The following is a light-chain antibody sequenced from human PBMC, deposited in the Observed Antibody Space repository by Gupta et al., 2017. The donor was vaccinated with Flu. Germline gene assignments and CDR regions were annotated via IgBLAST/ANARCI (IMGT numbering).Light chain of an antibody. CDR2: GAS. V-gene: IGKV3-15*01. J-gene: IGKJ4*01. CDR1: QSVNTN. Sequence: EVVMTQSPATLSVSPGERATLSCRASQSVNTNLAWYQKKPGQAPRLFIYGASNRATGVPARFSGSGSGTEFTLTISSLQSEDSAFYYCQHYNNWPLTFGGGTKVEIQ. CDR3: QHYNNWPLT.